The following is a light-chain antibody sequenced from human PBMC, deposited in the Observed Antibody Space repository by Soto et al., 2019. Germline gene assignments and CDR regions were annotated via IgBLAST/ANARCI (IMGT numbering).Light chain of an antibody. J-gene: IGKJ3*01. CDR1: QSVSSM. CDR2: GAS. Sequence: ENVMTQSPATLSAYQGERATLSCRADQSVSSMLTWYQQKPGQSPRLLIYGASTRATGIPARFSGGGSGTDFTLTISSLEPEDFAVYHCQQRYELAFTFGPGTKVDI. V-gene: IGKV3-15*01. CDR3: QQRYELAFT.